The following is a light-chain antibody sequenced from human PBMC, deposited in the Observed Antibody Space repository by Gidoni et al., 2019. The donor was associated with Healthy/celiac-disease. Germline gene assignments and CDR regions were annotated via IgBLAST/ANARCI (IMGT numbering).Light chain of an antibody. CDR2: SNN. CDR1: SSNIGSTT. CDR3: AAWDDSLYVV. J-gene: IGLJ2*01. V-gene: IGLV1-44*01. Sequence: QSVLTQPPSASGTHGQRVTISCSGSSSNIGSTTVKWYQQLPGTAPKLLIYSNNQRPSGVPDRFSGSKSGTAASLAISGLQSEDEADYYCAAWDDSLYVVFGGGTKLTVL.